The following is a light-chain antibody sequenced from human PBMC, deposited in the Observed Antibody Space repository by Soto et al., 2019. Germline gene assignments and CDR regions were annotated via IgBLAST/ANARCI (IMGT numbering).Light chain of an antibody. J-gene: IGLJ1*01. CDR3: AAWDDSLSV. CDR1: SSNIGSNY. V-gene: IGLV1-47*01. Sequence: SVLTQPPSASGTPGQRVTIPCSGSSSNIGSNYVYWYQQLPGTAPKLLIYRNNQRPSGVPDRFSGSKSGTSASLAISGLRSEDEADYSCAAWDDSLSVFGTGTKVTVL. CDR2: RNN.